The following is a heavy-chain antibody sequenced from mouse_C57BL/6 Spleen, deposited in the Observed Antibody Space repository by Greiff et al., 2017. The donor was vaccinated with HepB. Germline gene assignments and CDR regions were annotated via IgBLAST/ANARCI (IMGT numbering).Heavy chain of an antibody. D-gene: IGHD2-4*01. J-gene: IGHJ2*01. CDR3: ARGYDYDGSDYFDY. CDR2: IDPSDSET. Sequence: VQLQQSGAELVRPGSSVKLSCKASGYTFTSYWMHWVKQRPIQGLEWIGNIDPSDSETHYNQKFKDKATLTVDKSSSTAYMQLSSLTSEDSAVYYCARGYDYDGSDYFDYWGQGTTLTVSS. V-gene: IGHV1-52*01. CDR1: GYTFTSYW.